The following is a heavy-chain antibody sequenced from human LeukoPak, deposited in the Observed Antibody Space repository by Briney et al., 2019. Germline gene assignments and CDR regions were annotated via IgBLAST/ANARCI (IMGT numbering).Heavy chain of an antibody. J-gene: IGHJ4*02. CDR1: GYTFTSYT. Sequence: ASVKVSCKASGYTFTSYTMHWVRQAPGQGLEWMGIINPSGGSTTYAHNFQGRVTMTRDTSTSTVYMELSSLRSEVTAVYYCARDVQTGDRDYSGQGTLVTVSS. CDR2: INPSGGST. V-gene: IGHV1-46*01. D-gene: IGHD7-27*01. CDR3: ARDVQTGDRDY.